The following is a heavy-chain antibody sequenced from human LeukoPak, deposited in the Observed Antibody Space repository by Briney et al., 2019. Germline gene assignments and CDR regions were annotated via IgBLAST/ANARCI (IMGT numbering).Heavy chain of an antibody. CDR2: IYYTGTT. CDR3: ARGGWRLDY. J-gene: IGHJ4*02. V-gene: IGHV4-59*01. D-gene: IGHD2-15*01. CDR1: GXTFSSYW. Sequence: GSLRLSCAASGXTFSSYWMYWVRQAPGKGLEWIGYIYYTGTTNYNPSLKSRVTISVDTSKNQFSLKLSSVTAADAAVYYCARGGWRLDYWGQGTLVTVSS.